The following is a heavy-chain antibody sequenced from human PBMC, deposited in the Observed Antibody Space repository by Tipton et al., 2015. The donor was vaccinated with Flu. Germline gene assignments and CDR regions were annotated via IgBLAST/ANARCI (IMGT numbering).Heavy chain of an antibody. J-gene: IGHJ4*02. V-gene: IGHV3-11*01. CDR2: ISSSGSTI. D-gene: IGHD6-6*01. Sequence: SLRLSCAASGFTVSSNYMSWIRQAPGKGLEWVSYISSSGSTIYYADSVKGRFTISRDNAKNSLYLQMNSLRAEDTAVYYCAKADRNTKTNIAAQGDWGQGTLVTVSS. CDR1: GFTVSSNY. CDR3: AKADRNTKTNIAAQGD.